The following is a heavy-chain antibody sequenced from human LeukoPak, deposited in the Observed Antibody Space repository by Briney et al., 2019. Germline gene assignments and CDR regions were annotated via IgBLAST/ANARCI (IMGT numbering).Heavy chain of an antibody. V-gene: IGHV4-34*01. J-gene: IGHJ3*02. Sequence: PSETLSLTCTVSGGSISSYYWSWIRQPPGKGLEWIGEINHSGSTNYNPSLKSRVTISVDTSKNQFSLKLSSVTAADTAVYYCARLGNPYYYGSGTHDQWSRGGAFDIWGQGTMVTVSS. D-gene: IGHD3-10*01. CDR1: GGSISSYY. CDR3: ARLGNPYYYGSGTHDQWSRGGAFDI. CDR2: INHSGST.